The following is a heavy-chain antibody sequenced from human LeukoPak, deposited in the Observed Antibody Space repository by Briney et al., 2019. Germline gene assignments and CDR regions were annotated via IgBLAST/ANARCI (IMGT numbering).Heavy chain of an antibody. CDR1: GFTFSSYW. CDR3: ARDHQYCGGDCYREGNWFDP. Sequence: GGSLRLSCAASGFTFSSYWMSWVRQAPGKGLEWVANIKEDGSEKYYVDSVRGRFTISRDNAKNSLYLYMNSLRAEDTAVYYCARDHQYCGGDCYREGNWFDPWGQGTLVTVSS. D-gene: IGHD2-21*02. V-gene: IGHV3-7*01. CDR2: IKEDGSEK. J-gene: IGHJ5*02.